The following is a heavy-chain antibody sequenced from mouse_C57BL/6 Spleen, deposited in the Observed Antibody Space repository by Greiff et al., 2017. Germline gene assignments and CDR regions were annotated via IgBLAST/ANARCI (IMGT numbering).Heavy chain of an antibody. CDR2: IDPSDSDT. D-gene: IGHD3-2*02. J-gene: IGHJ2*01. V-gene: IGHV1-52*01. CDR3: ARFKSSGYFDY. CDR1: GYTFTSYW. Sequence: QVQLQQPGAELVRPGSSVKLSCKASGYTFTSYWMHWVKQRPIQGLEWIGNIDPSDSDTHYNQKFKDKATLTVDKSSSTAYMQLLSLTSEDSAVYYCARFKSSGYFDYWGQGTTLTVSS.